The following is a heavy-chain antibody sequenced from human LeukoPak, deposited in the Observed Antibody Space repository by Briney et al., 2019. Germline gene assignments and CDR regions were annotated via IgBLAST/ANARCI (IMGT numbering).Heavy chain of an antibody. CDR3: ARELIHDSSGYYQFFDY. D-gene: IGHD3-22*01. CDR1: GGSISSYY. CDR2: IYYSGST. V-gene: IGHV4-59*01. Sequence: SETLSLTCTVSGGSISSYYWSWIRQPPGKGLEWIGYIYYSGSTNYNPSLKSRVTISVDTSKNQFSLKLSSVTAADTAVYCCARELIHDSSGYYQFFDYWGQGTLVTVSS. J-gene: IGHJ4*02.